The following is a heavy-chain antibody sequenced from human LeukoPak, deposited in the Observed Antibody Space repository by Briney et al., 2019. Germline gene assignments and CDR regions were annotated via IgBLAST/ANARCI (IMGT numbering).Heavy chain of an antibody. CDR2: INTDGSST. J-gene: IGHJ6*03. V-gene: IGHV3-74*01. CDR3: AKEGGSGSYTYYYYYYMDV. CDR1: GFTFSSYW. D-gene: IGHD3-10*01. Sequence: GGSLRLSCAASGFTFSSYWMHWVRQAPGKGLVWVSRINTDGSSTSYADSVKGRFTISRDNAKNTLYLQMNSLRAEDTAVYYCAKEGGSGSYTYYYYYYMDVWGKGTTVTISS.